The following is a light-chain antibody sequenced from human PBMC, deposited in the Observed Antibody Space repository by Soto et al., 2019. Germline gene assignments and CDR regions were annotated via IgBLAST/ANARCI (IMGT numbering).Light chain of an antibody. V-gene: IGLV3-1*01. CDR1: KVGDKY. Sequence: SYELTQTPSVSVSPGQTASITCSGDKVGDKYVCWYQQKAGQSPILVIYQNNQRPSGIPERFSGSNSGNTATLTISGTQAVDEADYYCQTWDNNIKIFGGRTKLTVL. CDR3: QTWDNNIKI. J-gene: IGLJ2*01. CDR2: QNN.